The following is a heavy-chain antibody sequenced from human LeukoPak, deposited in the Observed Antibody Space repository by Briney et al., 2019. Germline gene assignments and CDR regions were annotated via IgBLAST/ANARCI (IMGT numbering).Heavy chain of an antibody. CDR2: IYHSGST. CDR3: ARGAIVGATIDY. D-gene: IGHD1-26*01. J-gene: IGHJ4*02. V-gene: IGHV4-38-2*02. CDR1: GYSISSGYY. Sequence: SETLSLTCTVSGYSISSGYYWDWIRQPPGKGLEWIGSIYHSGSTYYNPSLKSRVTISVDTSKNQFSLKLSSVTAADTAVYYCARGAIVGATIDYWGQGTLVTVSS.